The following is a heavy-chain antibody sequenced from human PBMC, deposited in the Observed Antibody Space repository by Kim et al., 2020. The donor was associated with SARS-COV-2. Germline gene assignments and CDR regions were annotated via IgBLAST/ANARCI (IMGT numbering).Heavy chain of an antibody. J-gene: IGHJ6*02. Sequence: ASVKVSCKASGYTFTGYYMHWVRQAPGQGLEWMGRINPNSGGTNYARNFQGRVTMTRDTSISTAYMELSRLRSDDTAVYYCAREVAQYGMDDWGQGTTVTVSS. V-gene: IGHV1-2*06. CDR1: GYTFTGYY. CDR3: AREVAQYGMDD. D-gene: IGHD2-15*01. CDR2: INPNSGGT.